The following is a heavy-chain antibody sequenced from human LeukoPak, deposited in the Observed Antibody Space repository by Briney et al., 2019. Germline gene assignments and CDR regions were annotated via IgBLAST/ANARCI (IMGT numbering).Heavy chain of an antibody. CDR3: ASRTGTVLDY. D-gene: IGHD1-1*01. CDR2: ISYDGSIK. J-gene: IGHJ4*02. V-gene: IGHV3-30-3*01. CDR1: GLTFSSYA. Sequence: PGGSLRLSCAASGLTFSSYAMHWVRQAPGKGLEWVAVISYDGSIKYYADSVKGRFTISRDNSKNTLSLQMNSLRAEDTAVYYCASRTGTVLDYWGREPWSPSPQ.